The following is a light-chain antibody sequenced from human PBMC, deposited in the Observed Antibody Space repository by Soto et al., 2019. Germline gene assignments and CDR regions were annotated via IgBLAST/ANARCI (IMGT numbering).Light chain of an antibody. V-gene: IGKV3-15*01. CDR3: QQYNNWPHT. CDR2: GAF. J-gene: IGKJ2*01. CDR1: QSVSSS. Sequence: EIGMTQSPATLSVSPGERVTLSCRASQSVSSSLAWYQQKPGQAPRFLIYGAFIRATGIPARFSGSGSGTEFTLTISSLQSEDFAVYYCQQYNNWPHTFGQGTKLEIK.